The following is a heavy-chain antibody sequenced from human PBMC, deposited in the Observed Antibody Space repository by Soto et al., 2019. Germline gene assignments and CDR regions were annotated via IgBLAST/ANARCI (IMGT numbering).Heavy chain of an antibody. V-gene: IGHV1-69*13. CDR2: IIPIFGTA. D-gene: IGHD6-25*01. Sequence: GASVKVSCKASGGTFSSYAISWVRQAPGQGLEWMGGIIPIFGTANYAQKFQGRVTITADESTSTAYMELSSLRSDDTAVYYCARAGAARPETDYFDYWGQGTLVSVSS. J-gene: IGHJ4*02. CDR3: ARAGAARPETDYFDY. CDR1: GGTFSSYA.